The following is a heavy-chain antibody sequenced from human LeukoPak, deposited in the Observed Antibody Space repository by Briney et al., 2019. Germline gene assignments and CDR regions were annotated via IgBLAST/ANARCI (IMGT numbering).Heavy chain of an antibody. J-gene: IGHJ6*03. V-gene: IGHV3-30*04. CDR2: ISYDGSNK. Sequence: PGGSLRLSCAASGFTFSSYAMHWVRQAPGKGLEWVAVISYDGSNKYYADSVKGRFTISRDNSKNTLYLQMNSLRAEDTAVYYCARDPSARNRMFLYMDVWGKGTTVTVSS. CDR1: GFTFSSYA. CDR3: ARDPSARNRMFLYMDV. D-gene: IGHD1-14*01.